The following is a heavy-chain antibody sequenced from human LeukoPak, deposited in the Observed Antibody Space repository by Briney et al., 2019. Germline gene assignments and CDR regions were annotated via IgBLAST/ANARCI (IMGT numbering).Heavy chain of an antibody. J-gene: IGHJ3*02. D-gene: IGHD4-17*01. CDR2: ISFDGNNE. CDR3: ARVGPREMTTVTNGAFDI. V-gene: IGHV3-30-3*01. CDR1: GFTFSSYA. Sequence: GGSLRLSCAASGFTFSSYAMHWVRQAPGKGLEWVAVISFDGNNEYYADSVKGRFTISRDNAKNSLYLQMNSLRAEDTAVYYCARVGPREMTTVTNGAFDIWGQGTMVTVSS.